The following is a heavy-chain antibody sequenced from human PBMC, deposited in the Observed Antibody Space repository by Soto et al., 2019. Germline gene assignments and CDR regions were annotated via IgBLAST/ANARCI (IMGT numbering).Heavy chain of an antibody. CDR1: GGSISSGGYY. J-gene: IGHJ3*02. Sequence: HVQLQESGPGLVEPSQTLSLTCTVSGGSISSGGYYWSWIRQRPGGGLEWIGYVHYSRGTYYNPSLKCLLARSLYTSENQFSLNSNSVTAADSALYYCASHQDCGMGSCFWDHDGLDIWGQGTMVTVSS. D-gene: IGHD2-15*01. CDR3: ASHQDCGMGSCFWDHDGLDI. V-gene: IGHV4-31*01. CDR2: VHYSRGT.